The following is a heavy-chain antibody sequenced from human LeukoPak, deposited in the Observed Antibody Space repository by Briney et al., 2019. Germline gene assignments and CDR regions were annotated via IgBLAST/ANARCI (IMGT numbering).Heavy chain of an antibody. Sequence: ASVKVSCKASGYTFTGYYIHWVRQAPGQGLEWMGWINPSSGGTNFAQKFQGRVTMTRDTSISTVYMELSRLRSDDTAVYYCASPGIVVVRDWFDPWGQGTLVTVSS. V-gene: IGHV1-2*02. D-gene: IGHD3-22*01. CDR3: ASPGIVVVRDWFDP. CDR1: GYTFTGYY. J-gene: IGHJ5*02. CDR2: INPSSGGT.